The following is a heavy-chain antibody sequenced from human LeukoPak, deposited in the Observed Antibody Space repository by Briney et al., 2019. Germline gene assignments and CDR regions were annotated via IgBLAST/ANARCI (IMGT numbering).Heavy chain of an antibody. CDR2: ISSSSSYI. CDR1: GFTFSSYS. CDR3: ARDQGECGYTYGRRGGYYYYYYMDV. J-gene: IGHJ6*03. D-gene: IGHD5-18*01. Sequence: SGGSLRLSCAASGFTFSSYSMNWVRQAPGKGLEWVSSISSSSSYIYYADSVKGRFTISTDNAKTSLYLQMNSPRAEDTAVYYCARDQGECGYTYGRRGGYYYYYYMDVWGTGTTVTISS. V-gene: IGHV3-21*01.